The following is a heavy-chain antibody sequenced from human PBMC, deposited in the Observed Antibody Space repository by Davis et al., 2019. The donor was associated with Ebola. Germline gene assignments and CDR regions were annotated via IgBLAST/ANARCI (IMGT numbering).Heavy chain of an antibody. V-gene: IGHV4-61*08. CDR2: IYYSGST. CDR1: GGSISSGGYY. J-gene: IGHJ6*02. CDR3: ARVPRYCSGGSCYRNYYYYGMDV. Sequence: MPSETLSLTCTVSGGSISSGGYYWSWIRQHPGKGLEWIGYIYYSGSTNYNPSLKSRVTISVDTSKNQFSLKLSSVTAADTAVYYCARVPRYCSGGSCYRNYYYYGMDVWGQGTTVTVSS. D-gene: IGHD2-15*01.